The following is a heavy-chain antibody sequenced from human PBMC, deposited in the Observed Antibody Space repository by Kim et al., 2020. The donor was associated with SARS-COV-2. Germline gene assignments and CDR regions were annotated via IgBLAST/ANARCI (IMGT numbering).Heavy chain of an antibody. CDR1: GFTFSGCA. D-gene: IGHD3-16*01. V-gene: IGHV3-30-3*01. CDR3: SRATCTRLRWLIDY. Sequence: GGSLRPSCAASGFTFSGCAIHWVRQAPGKGLEWVAGIRWNGSNKDYADSVKGRVTNSRDNAKNTLYLQMNSLRAEDTAMDDCSRATCTRLRWLIDY. CDR2: IRWNGSNK. J-gene: IGHJ4*01.